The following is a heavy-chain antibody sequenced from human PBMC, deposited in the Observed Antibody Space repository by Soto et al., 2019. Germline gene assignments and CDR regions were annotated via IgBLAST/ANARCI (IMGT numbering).Heavy chain of an antibody. J-gene: IGHJ4*02. CDR1: GFTFSSYA. CDR3: SSIRFLEWLLQFDY. CDR2: ISGSGGST. D-gene: IGHD3-3*01. Sequence: PGGSLRLSCAASGFTFSSYAMSWVRQAPGKGLEWVSAISGSGGSTYYADSVKGRFTISRDNSKNTLYLQMNSLRAEDTAVYYCSSIRFLEWLLQFDYWGQGTLVTVSS. V-gene: IGHV3-23*01.